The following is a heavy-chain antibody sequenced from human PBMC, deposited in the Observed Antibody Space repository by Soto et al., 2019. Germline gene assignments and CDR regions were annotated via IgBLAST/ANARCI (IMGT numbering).Heavy chain of an antibody. J-gene: IGHJ4*02. CDR1: GGSVSSGSYY. Sequence: SETLSLTCTVSGGSVSSGSYYWSWIRQPPGKGLEWIGYIYYSGSTNYNPSLKSRVTISVDTSKNQFSLKLSSVTPADTAVYYCARRSGGEGMATISSLYYFDYWGQGTLVTVSS. CDR2: IYYSGST. D-gene: IGHD5-12*01. CDR3: ARRSGGEGMATISSLYYFDY. V-gene: IGHV4-61*01.